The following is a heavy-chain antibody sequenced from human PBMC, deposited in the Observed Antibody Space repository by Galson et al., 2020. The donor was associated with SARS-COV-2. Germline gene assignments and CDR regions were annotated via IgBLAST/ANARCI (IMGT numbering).Heavy chain of an antibody. CDR1: GFNFSSYC. CDR2: ISSDGSNK. J-gene: IGHJ6*02. D-gene: IGHD6-13*01. CDR3: AKDRLAAAGGPSYYYYYGMDV. Sequence: GESLKILCSAPGFNFSSYCLHWVRQAPGQGLEWVALISSDGSNKYYADAVKGRFTISRDNSKNTLYLQMNSRRAEDTAVYYCAKDRLAAAGGPSYYYYYGMDVWGQGTTVTVSS. V-gene: IGHV3-30*18.